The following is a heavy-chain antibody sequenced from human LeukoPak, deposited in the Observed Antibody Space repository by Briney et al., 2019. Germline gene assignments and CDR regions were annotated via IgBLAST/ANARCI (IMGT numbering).Heavy chain of an antibody. D-gene: IGHD2-15*01. CDR1: GDSISSSDYY. CDR2: IYYSGST. Sequence: SEILSLTCTVSGDSISSSDYYWGWIRQPPGKGLEWIGNIYYSGSTYYNPSLKSRVTISIDTSKNQFSLKLNSVTAADTAVYYCARVDCSGGSCHLDYWGQGTLVTVCS. J-gene: IGHJ4*02. CDR3: ARVDCSGGSCHLDY. V-gene: IGHV4-39*07.